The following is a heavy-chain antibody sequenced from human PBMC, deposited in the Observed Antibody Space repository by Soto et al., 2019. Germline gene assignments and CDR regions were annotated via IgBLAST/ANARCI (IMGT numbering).Heavy chain of an antibody. D-gene: IGHD2-2*01. J-gene: IGHJ4*02. CDR2: ISNSGST. V-gene: IGHV3-23*01. CDR3: AKDREGYCSSTSCLYYFDS. CDR1: GFTFRNCA. Sequence: PGGSLRLSCAASGFTFRNCAMNWVLQAPGRGLEWVSTISNSGSTYYADAVKGRFTISRDISKNSLYLQMSSLRADDTALYYCAKDREGYCSSTSCLYYFDSWGQGTQVTVSS.